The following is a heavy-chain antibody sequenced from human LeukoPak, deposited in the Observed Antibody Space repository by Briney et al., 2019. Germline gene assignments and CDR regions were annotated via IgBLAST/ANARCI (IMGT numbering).Heavy chain of an antibody. D-gene: IGHD6-13*01. CDR3: ASGLGYSSSCYY. CDR1: GGSFSGYY. Sequence: SETLSLTCAVYGGSFSGYYWSWIRQPPGKGLEWIGEINHSGSTNYNPSLKSRVTISVDTSKNQFSLKLSSVTAADTAVYYCASGLGYSSSCYYWGQGTLVTVSS. J-gene: IGHJ4*02. CDR2: INHSGST. V-gene: IGHV4-34*01.